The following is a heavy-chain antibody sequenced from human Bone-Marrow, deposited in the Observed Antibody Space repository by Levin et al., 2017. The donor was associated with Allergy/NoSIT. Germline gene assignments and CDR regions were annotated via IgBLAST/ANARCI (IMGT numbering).Heavy chain of an antibody. D-gene: IGHD6-19*01. CDR2: IWYDGSNK. V-gene: IGHV3-33*01. Sequence: GGSLRLSCAASGFTFSSYGMHWVRQAPGKGLEWVAVIWYDGSNKYYADSVKGRFTISRDNSKNTLYLQMNSLRAEDTAVYYCARDHPGIAVAPDYWGQGTLVTVSS. J-gene: IGHJ4*02. CDR3: ARDHPGIAVAPDY. CDR1: GFTFSSYG.